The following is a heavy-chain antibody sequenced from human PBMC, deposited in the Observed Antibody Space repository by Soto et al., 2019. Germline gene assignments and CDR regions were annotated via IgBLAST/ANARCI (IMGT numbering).Heavy chain of an antibody. CDR1: GFTFIGHY. D-gene: IGHD7-27*01. J-gene: IGHJ4*02. Sequence: QVQVVQSGAGVKKPGASVKLSCKASGFTFIGHYIHWVRQAPGQGLEWVGWINPNIGGGTVYAQKFQGRVTMTADTSTNIASMDLTRLRGDDTAVYYCAGSRTGALDYWGPGALVTVSS. CDR2: INPNIGGGT. V-gene: IGHV1-2*02. CDR3: AGSRTGALDY.